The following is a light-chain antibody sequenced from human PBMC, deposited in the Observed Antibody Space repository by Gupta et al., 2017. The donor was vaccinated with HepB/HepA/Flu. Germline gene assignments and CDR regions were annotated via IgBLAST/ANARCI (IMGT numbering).Light chain of an antibody. CDR2: SNN. Sequence: QSLLTQPPSASEPPGQRATIAFSGSSSNIGSTYVHWYQQLPGTPPHLLIYSNNQRPSGVPDRFSGSKSGTSASLAISGLRAQDEADYYCAAWDDILSGQVFGGGTKLTVL. CDR1: SSNIGSTY. CDR3: AAWDDILSGQV. J-gene: IGLJ2*01. V-gene: IGLV1-47*01.